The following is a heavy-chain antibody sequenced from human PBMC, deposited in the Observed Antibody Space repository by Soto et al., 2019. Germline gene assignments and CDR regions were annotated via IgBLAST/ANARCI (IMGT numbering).Heavy chain of an antibody. Sequence: GASVKVSCKASGYTFTGYYMHWVRQAPGQGLEWMGWINPNRGGTNYAQKFQGRVTMTRDTSISTAYMELSRLRSDDTAVYYCAGGDSGSYSGTSWGQGTLVTVSS. D-gene: IGHD1-26*01. V-gene: IGHV1-2*02. CDR2: INPNRGGT. CDR1: GYTFTGYY. J-gene: IGHJ5*02. CDR3: AGGDSGSYSGTS.